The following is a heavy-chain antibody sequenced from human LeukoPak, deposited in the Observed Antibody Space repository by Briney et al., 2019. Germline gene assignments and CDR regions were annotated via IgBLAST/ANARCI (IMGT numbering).Heavy chain of an antibody. CDR3: AKDRYYDRVFDY. J-gene: IGHJ4*02. CDR2: ISWNSGSI. Sequence: GGSLRLSCAASGFTFDDYATHWVRQAPGKGLEWVSGISWNSGSIGYADSVKGRFTISRDNAKNSLYLQMNSLRAEDTALYYCAKDRYYDRVFDYWGQGTLVTVSS. V-gene: IGHV3-9*01. D-gene: IGHD3-22*01. CDR1: GFTFDDYA.